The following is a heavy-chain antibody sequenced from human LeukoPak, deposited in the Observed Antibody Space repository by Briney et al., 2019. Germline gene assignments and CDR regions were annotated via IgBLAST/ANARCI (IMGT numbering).Heavy chain of an antibody. CDR1: GFPISSYT. Sequence: KSGGSLRLSCAASGFPISSYTMIWLREATGKGLEWVSSISSSGSKIYYADSVKGRFTVSRDNAKNSLYLQMNSLRAEDTAVYYCARALEADYWGQGTLVTVSA. CDR3: ARALEADY. CDR2: ISSSGSKI. V-gene: IGHV3-21*06. J-gene: IGHJ4*02.